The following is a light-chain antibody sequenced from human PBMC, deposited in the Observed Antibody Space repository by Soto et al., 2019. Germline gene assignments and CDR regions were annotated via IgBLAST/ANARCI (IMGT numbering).Light chain of an antibody. J-gene: IGKJ1*01. CDR3: QHCCTSLWN. CDR1: QSIDRS. Sequence: IQMTQSPSSLSASVGDRVPITCRSSQSIDRSLNWYQQKPGEGPHLLIYAASGLQTGVPSRFSGGASGTDFTLTISSVQLVDVANDYCQHCCTSLWNFGQGTKVEMK. CDR2: AAS. V-gene: IGKV1-39*01.